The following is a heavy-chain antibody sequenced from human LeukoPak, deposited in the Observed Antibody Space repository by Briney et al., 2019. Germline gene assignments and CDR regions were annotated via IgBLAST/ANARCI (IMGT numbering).Heavy chain of an antibody. Sequence: PSETLSLTCAVYGGSFSGYYWSWIRQPPGKGLEWIGEINHSGSTNYNPSLKSRVTISVDTSKNQFSLKLSSVTAADTAVYYCAKLYCSGGSCYDWGQGTLVTVSS. V-gene: IGHV4-34*01. CDR1: GGSFSGYY. J-gene: IGHJ4*02. D-gene: IGHD2-15*01. CDR2: INHSGST. CDR3: AKLYCSGGSCYD.